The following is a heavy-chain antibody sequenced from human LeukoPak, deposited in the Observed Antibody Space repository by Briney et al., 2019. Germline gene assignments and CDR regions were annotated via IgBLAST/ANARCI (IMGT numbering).Heavy chain of an antibody. CDR3: AKDLTDCGGDCYYYFDY. J-gene: IGHJ4*02. Sequence: PGGSLRLSCAASGFTFSSYAIHWVRQAPGKGLEWVAFISWDGTIKYYADSVKGRFSISRDNSKNTLYLQMNSLRAEDTAVYYCAKDLTDCGGDCYYYFDYWGQGTLVTVSS. D-gene: IGHD2-21*02. V-gene: IGHV3-30-3*01. CDR1: GFTFSSYA. CDR2: ISWDGTIK.